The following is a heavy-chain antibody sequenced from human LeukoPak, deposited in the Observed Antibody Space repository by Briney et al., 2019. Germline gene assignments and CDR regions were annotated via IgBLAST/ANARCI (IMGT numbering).Heavy chain of an antibody. CDR2: TLYSGST. J-gene: IGHJ4*02. CDR1: GGSISSYY. V-gene: IGHV4-59*01. CDR3: AAGDTRPIELGY. D-gene: IGHD2/OR15-2a*01. Sequence: PSETLPLTCSVSGGSISSYYCTWIRQSPGKGLEWIGYTLYSGSTNNNPSLKGRVTVSVDTSKNQFSLKLTSVTAADTAVYYCAAGDTRPIELGYWGQGTLVTVSS.